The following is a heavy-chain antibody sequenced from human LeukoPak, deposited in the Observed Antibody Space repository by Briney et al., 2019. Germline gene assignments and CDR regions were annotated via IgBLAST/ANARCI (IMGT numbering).Heavy chain of an antibody. CDR1: GFTFSSYG. CDR2: ISGSGGST. J-gene: IGHJ4*02. V-gene: IGHV3-23*01. D-gene: IGHD6-19*01. CDR3: ASGWYDQGFDY. Sequence: GGSLRLSCAASGFTFSSYGMSWVRQAPGKGLEWVSAISGSGGSTYYADSVKGRFTISRDNAKNSLYLQMNSLRAEDTAVYYCASGWYDQGFDYWGQGTLVTVSS.